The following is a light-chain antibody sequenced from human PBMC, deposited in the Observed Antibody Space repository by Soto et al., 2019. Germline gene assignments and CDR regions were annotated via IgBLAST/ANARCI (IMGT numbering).Light chain of an antibody. CDR2: GNS. CDR1: TSNIGAGYD. V-gene: IGLV1-40*01. CDR3: QSYDGSLSGWV. Sequence: QSVLPQPPSVSGAPGQRVTISFTGSTSNIGAGYDVHWYQQLPGTAPKLLIYGNSNRPSGVPDRFSGSKSGTSASLAITGLQAEDDADYYCQSYDGSLSGWVFGGGTTPAV. J-gene: IGLJ3*02.